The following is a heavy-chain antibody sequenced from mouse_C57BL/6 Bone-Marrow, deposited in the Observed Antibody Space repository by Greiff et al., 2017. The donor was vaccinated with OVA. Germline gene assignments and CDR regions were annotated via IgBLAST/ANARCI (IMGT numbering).Heavy chain of an antibody. CDR3: ARGRLPYFDY. D-gene: IGHD2-4*01. CDR2: ISYDGSN. CDR1: GYSITSGYY. Sequence: EVQLQESGPGLVKPSQSLSLTCSVTGYSITSGYYWNWIRQFPGNKLEWMGYISYDGSNNYNPSLKNRISITRDTSKNQFFLKLNSVTTEDTATYYCARGRLPYFDYWGQGTTLTVSS. J-gene: IGHJ2*01. V-gene: IGHV3-6*01.